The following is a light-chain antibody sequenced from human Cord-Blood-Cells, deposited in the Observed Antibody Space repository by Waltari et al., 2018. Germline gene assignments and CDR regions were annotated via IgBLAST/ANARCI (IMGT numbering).Light chain of an antibody. CDR2: DAA. CDR1: QSVSSY. Sequence: EIVLTQSPATLSLSPGERATISCRASQSVSSYLAGYQQKPGQAPRLLIYDAANRATGIPARFSGSGSGTDFTLTISSLKPEDFAVYYCQQRSNWPPTFGGGTKVEIK. V-gene: IGKV3-11*01. CDR3: QQRSNWPPT. J-gene: IGKJ4*01.